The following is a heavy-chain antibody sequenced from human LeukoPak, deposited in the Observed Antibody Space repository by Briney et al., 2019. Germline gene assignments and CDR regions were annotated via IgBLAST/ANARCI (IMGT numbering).Heavy chain of an antibody. CDR1: GGSISSSSYC. V-gene: IGHV4-39*01. D-gene: IGHD4-17*01. CDR2: ICYSGST. J-gene: IGHJ3*02. Sequence: KPSETLSLTCTVSGGSISSSSYCWGWIRQPPGKGLEWIGSICYSGSTFYNPSLKSRVTLSVDTSKNQLSLKLSSVTAADTAVYYCARFGLLRWLTVTTSNDAFDIWGQGTMVTVSS. CDR3: ARFGLLRWLTVTTSNDAFDI.